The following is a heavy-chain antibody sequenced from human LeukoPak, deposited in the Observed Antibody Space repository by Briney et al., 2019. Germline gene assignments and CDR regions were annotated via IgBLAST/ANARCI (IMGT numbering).Heavy chain of an antibody. Sequence: GGSLRLSCAASGFTFSSYWMHWVRQAPGKGLEWVAIISNDGSRKYYAHSVEGRFTISRDNSKNTLYLQMDSLRAEDTAVYYCARDRAWNYFDYWGQGTLVTVSS. CDR2: ISNDGSRK. D-gene: IGHD3-3*01. V-gene: IGHV3-30*03. J-gene: IGHJ4*02. CDR3: ARDRAWNYFDY. CDR1: GFTFSSYW.